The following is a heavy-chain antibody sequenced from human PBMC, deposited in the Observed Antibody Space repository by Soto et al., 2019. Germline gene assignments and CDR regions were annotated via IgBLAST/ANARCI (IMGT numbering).Heavy chain of an antibody. Sequence: QVQLVQSGAEVKKPGASVKVSCKASGNTFTSYDINWVRQATGQGLEYLGWMNPNSGNTAYVQKFQGRVTMTVDTSITTAYMELSGLRSEDTAVYFCARGVKYGAYSRWFDPWGQGTLVTVSS. J-gene: IGHJ5*02. D-gene: IGHD4-17*01. CDR1: GNTFTSYD. V-gene: IGHV1-8*01. CDR2: MNPNSGNT. CDR3: ARGVKYGAYSRWFDP.